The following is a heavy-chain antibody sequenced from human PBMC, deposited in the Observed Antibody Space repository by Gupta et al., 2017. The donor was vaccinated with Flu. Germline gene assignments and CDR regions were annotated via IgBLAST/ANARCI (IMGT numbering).Heavy chain of an antibody. Sequence: EVQLVESGGGLVQPGGSLRLSCAASGFTFSDYDVSWVRQAPGKALEWVSFISSSGVTYYTDSVKGRFTISRDNAKNSVYLKMDSLRAEDTAVYYCARGHWDSWGQGTLVTVSS. CDR2: ISSSGVT. CDR3: ARGHWDS. V-gene: IGHV3-48*03. CDR1: GFTFSDYD. J-gene: IGHJ4*02.